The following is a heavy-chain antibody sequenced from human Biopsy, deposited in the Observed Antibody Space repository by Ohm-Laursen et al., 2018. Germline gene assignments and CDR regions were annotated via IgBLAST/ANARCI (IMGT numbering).Heavy chain of an antibody. CDR2: NIPILGTG. CDR1: GGTFSNYG. CDR3: ATKLTGYFHH. J-gene: IGHJ1*01. D-gene: IGHD3-9*01. V-gene: IGHV1-69*06. Sequence: GASVKVSCNAPGGTFSNYGVNWVRQAPGQGLEWLGGNIPILGTGNYAQKFQGRVTVAADTSTSTATMELRSLRSDDTAVYYCATKLTGYFHHWGQGTLVIVSS.